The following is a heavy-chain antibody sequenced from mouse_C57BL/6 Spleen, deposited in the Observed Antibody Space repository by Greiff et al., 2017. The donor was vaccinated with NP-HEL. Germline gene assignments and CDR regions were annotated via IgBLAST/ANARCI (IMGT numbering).Heavy chain of an antibody. CDR1: GYTFTSYW. V-gene: IGHV1-69*01. Sequence: QVQLQQSGAELVMPGASVKLSCKASGYTFTSYWMHWVKQRPGQGLEWIGEIDPSDSYTNYNQKFKGKSTLTVDKSSSTAYMQLISLTSEDSAVYYCARGDYYGSSYYAMDYWGQGTSVTVSS. D-gene: IGHD1-1*01. J-gene: IGHJ4*01. CDR3: ARGDYYGSSYYAMDY. CDR2: IDPSDSYT.